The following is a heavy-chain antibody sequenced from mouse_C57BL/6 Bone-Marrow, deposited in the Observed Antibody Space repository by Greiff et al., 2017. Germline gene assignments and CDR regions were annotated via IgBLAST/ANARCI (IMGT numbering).Heavy chain of an antibody. CDR2: ISSGGSYT. Sequence: EVQGVESGGDLVKPGGSLKLSCAASGFTFSSYGMSWVRQTPDKRLEWVATISSGGSYTYYPDSVKGRFTISRDNAKNTLYLQMSSLKSEDTAMYYCARQGCDNGSSADYWGQGTTLTVSS. D-gene: IGHD1-1*01. V-gene: IGHV5-6*01. J-gene: IGHJ2*01. CDR1: GFTFSSYG. CDR3: ARQGCDNGSSADY.